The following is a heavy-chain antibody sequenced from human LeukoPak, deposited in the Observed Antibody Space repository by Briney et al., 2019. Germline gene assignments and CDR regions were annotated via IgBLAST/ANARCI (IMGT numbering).Heavy chain of an antibody. V-gene: IGHV4-39*01. D-gene: IGHD6-13*01. CDR1: GGSISSSSYY. J-gene: IGHJ5*02. Sequence: SETLSLTCTVSGGSISSSSYYWGWIRQPPGKGLEWIVSIYYSGSTYYNPSLKSRLTISVDTSKNQFSLKLSSVTAADTAVYYCARRKVAAGPTTTSRVGWFDPWGQGTLVTVSS. CDR2: IYYSGST. CDR3: ARRKVAAGPTTTSRVGWFDP.